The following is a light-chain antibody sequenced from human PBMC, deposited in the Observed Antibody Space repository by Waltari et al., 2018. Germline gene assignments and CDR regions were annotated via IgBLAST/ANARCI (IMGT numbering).Light chain of an antibody. CDR1: PSVSVN. CDR3: QQYNNWPPVT. Sequence: EIVMTQSPATLSVSPGESATLPCRASPSVSVNLAWYQQKPGQAPRLLISGASTRATGIPARFSGSGSGTEFTLTISSLQSEDFAVYYCQQYNNWPPVTFGQGTRLEIK. J-gene: IGKJ5*01. CDR2: GAS. V-gene: IGKV3D-15*01.